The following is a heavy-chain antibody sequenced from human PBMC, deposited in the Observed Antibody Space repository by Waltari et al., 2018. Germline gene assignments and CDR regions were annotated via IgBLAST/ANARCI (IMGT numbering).Heavy chain of an antibody. Sequence: QVQLQQWGAGLLKPSETLSLTCAVYGGSFSGYYWSWIRQPPGKGLEWIGEINHSGSTNYNPSLKSRVTISVDTSKNQFSLKLSSVTAADTAVYYCARDLAYGDYAERAFDYWGQGTLVTVSS. D-gene: IGHD4-17*01. CDR1: GGSFSGYY. CDR3: ARDLAYGDYAERAFDY. CDR2: INHSGST. J-gene: IGHJ4*02. V-gene: IGHV4-34*01.